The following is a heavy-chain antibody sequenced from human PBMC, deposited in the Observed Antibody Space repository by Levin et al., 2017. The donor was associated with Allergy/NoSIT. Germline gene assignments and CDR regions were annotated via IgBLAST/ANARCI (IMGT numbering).Heavy chain of an antibody. J-gene: IGHJ4*02. CDR3: ARLRARGYSYGYGFDY. V-gene: IGHV1-3*01. Sequence: GASVKVSCKASGYTFSDYPIHWVRQAPGQRLEWMGWINAGKGDTKSSQKFQDRVTITGDTSASTAYMELSSLRSEDTAVYLCARLRARGYSYGYGFDYWGQGTPVTVSS. CDR1: GYTFSDYP. D-gene: IGHD5-18*01. CDR2: INAGKGDT.